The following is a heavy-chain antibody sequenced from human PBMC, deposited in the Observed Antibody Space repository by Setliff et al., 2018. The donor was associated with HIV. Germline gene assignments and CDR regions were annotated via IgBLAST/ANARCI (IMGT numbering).Heavy chain of an antibody. Sequence: ASVKVSCKASGYTFTGYYLHWVRQAPGQGLEWMGRINPNNGVTFYGQKFQGRVTMTRDTSIMTAYMELGRLTYDDTAVYYCARDRGYCSGGSCLSAEYFQHWGQGTLVTVSS. J-gene: IGHJ1*01. V-gene: IGHV1-2*06. D-gene: IGHD2-15*01. CDR3: ARDRGYCSGGSCLSAEYFQH. CDR1: GYTFTGYY. CDR2: INPNNGVT.